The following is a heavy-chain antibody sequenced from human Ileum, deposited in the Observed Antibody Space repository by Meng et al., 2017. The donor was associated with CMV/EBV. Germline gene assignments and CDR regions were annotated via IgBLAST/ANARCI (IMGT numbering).Heavy chain of an antibody. CDR2: ISWDGSYT. J-gene: IGHJ4*02. D-gene: IGHD2-2*01. CDR3: AREGCTSSTCYPLSDVYL. CDR1: GFSFDDYS. V-gene: IGHV3-43*01. Sequence: GESLKISCAASGFSFDDYSMHWVRQAPGKGLEWVSLISWDGSYTYYGDSVKGRFTISRDNSKNSLYLQMNSLRAEDTAVYYCAREGCTSSTCYPLSDVYLWGQGTLVTVSS.